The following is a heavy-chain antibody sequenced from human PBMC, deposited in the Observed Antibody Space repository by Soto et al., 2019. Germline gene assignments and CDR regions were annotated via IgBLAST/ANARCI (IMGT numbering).Heavy chain of an antibody. Sequence: EVQLVESGGGLVQPGGSLRLSFTASLFTFSNYWMIWFRQAPGEGLEWVANMNQDGSERYYVDSVKGRFTISRDNAKNSLYLQVSSLRAEDTAIYYCTRDRSGTMLFWGQGTLVTVSS. D-gene: IGHD1-7*01. CDR3: TRDRSGTMLF. J-gene: IGHJ4*02. CDR2: MNQDGSER. CDR1: LFTFSNYW. V-gene: IGHV3-7*01.